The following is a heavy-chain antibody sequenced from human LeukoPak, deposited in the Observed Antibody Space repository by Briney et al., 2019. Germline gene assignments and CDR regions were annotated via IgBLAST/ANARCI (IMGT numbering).Heavy chain of an antibody. CDR1: GYTFTSYG. CDR3: ARDISGSYWPDAFDI. CDR2: ISAYNGNT. V-gene: IGHV1-18*01. J-gene: IGHJ3*02. D-gene: IGHD1-26*01. Sequence: EASVKVSCKASGYTFTSYGISWVRQAPGQGLEWMGWISAYNGNTNCAQKLQGRVTMTTDTSTSTAYMELRSLRSDDTAVYYCARDISGSYWPDAFDIWGQGTMVTVSS.